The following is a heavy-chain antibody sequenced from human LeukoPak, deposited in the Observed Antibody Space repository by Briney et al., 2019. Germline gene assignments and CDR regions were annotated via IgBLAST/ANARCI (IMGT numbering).Heavy chain of an antibody. V-gene: IGHV3-11*01. CDR1: GFTFSDYY. CDR2: IGSSGSTI. Sequence: GGSLRLSCAASGFTFSDYYMSWIRQAPGKGLEWVSYIGSSGSTIYYADSVKGRFTISRDNAKNSLYLQMNSLRAEDTAVYYCARDDHQEGLLWDNYYYYGMDVWGQGTTVTVSS. D-gene: IGHD2-2*01. CDR3: ARDDHQEGLLWDNYYYYGMDV. J-gene: IGHJ6*02.